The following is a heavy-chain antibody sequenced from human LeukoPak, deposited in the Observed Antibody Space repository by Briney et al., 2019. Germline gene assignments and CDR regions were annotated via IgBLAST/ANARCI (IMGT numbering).Heavy chain of an antibody. V-gene: IGHV3-48*01. Sequence: GGSLRLSCAASGFTFSSYSMNWVRQAPGKGLEWVSYISSSSSTIYYADSVKGRFTISRDNSKNTLYLQMNSLRAEDTAVYYCAKTILTATTPFDYWGQGTLVTVSS. D-gene: IGHD4-17*01. CDR1: GFTFSSYS. J-gene: IGHJ4*02. CDR2: ISSSSSTI. CDR3: AKTILTATTPFDY.